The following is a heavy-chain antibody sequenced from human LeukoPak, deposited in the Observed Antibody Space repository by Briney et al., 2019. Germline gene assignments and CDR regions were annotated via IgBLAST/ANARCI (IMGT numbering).Heavy chain of an antibody. J-gene: IGHJ4*02. V-gene: IGHV4-34*01. D-gene: IGHD3-22*01. Sequence: SETLSLTCAVYGGSFSGYYWSWIRQPPGKGLEWIGEINHSGSTNYNPSLKSRVTISVDTSKNQFSLKLSSVTAADTAVYYCARFYDSSGYYFDCWGQGTLVTVSS. CDR1: GGSFSGYY. CDR3: ARFYDSSGYYFDC. CDR2: INHSGST.